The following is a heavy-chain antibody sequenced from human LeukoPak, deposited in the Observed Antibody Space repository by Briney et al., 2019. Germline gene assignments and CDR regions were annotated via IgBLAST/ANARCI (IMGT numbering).Heavy chain of an antibody. Sequence: SETLSLTCTVSGDSMSSYYWSWIRQPPGKGLVWIGYIYYSGSTNYNPSLKSRVTILVDTSKNQFSLKLTSVTAADTAVYYCARLQPAGTLDYWGQGTLVTVSS. D-gene: IGHD6-19*01. CDR1: GDSMSSYY. CDR3: ARLQPAGTLDY. V-gene: IGHV4-59*08. J-gene: IGHJ4*02. CDR2: IYYSGST.